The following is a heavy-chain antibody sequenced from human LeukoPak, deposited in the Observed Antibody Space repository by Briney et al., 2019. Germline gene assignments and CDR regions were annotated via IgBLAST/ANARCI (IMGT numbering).Heavy chain of an antibody. CDR1: GFTFSGSA. Sequence: GGSLRLSCAASGFTFSGSAMHWVRQASGKGLEWVGRIRSKANSYATAYAASVKGRFTTSRDDSKNTAYLQMNSLKTEDTAVYYCTCRIAVAGTVFDYWGQGTLVTVSS. CDR3: TCRIAVAGTVFDY. D-gene: IGHD6-19*01. V-gene: IGHV3-73*01. J-gene: IGHJ4*02. CDR2: IRSKANSYAT.